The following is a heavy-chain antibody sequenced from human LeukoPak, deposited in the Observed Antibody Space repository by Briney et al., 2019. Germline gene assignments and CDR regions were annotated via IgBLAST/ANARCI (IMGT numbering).Heavy chain of an antibody. CDR2: IYSDGST. D-gene: IGHD5-18*01. CDR1: GFIVSGDF. Sequence: GGSLRLSCAASGFIVSGDFMSWVRQAPGKGLEWVSVIYSDGSTYYADSVKGRFTISRDNSKNTLDLQMTGLRAEDTAVYYCARGEDTAMTHYFDYWGQGTLVTVSS. V-gene: IGHV3-53*01. CDR3: ARGEDTAMTHYFDY. J-gene: IGHJ4*02.